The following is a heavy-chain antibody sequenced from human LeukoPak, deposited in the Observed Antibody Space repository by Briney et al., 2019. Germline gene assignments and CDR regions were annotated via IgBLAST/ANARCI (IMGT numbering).Heavy chain of an antibody. CDR2: VWDNGNNK. D-gene: IGHD3/OR15-3a*01. CDR1: GFTFSDYG. CDR3: ARHKDWTFDY. Sequence: GRSLRLSCAASGFTFSDYGMHWVRQAPGKGLEWVAVVWDNGNNKDYADSVKGRFTISRDISKNTLYLQMNSLRAEDTAVYYCARHKDWTFDYWGQGTLVTVSS. J-gene: IGHJ4*02. V-gene: IGHV3-33*01.